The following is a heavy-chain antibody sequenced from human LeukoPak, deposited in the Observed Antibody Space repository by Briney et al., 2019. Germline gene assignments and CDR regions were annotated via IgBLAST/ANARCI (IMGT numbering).Heavy chain of an antibody. D-gene: IGHD6-19*01. CDR1: GGTFSSYA. Sequence: SVKVSCKASGGTFSSYAISWVRQAPGQGLEWMGGIIPIFGTANYAQKFQGRVMITADESTSTAYMELSSLRSEDTAVYYCARGPGSSGWYGAAYYYGMDVWGKGTTVTVSS. J-gene: IGHJ6*04. CDR3: ARGPGSSGWYGAAYYYGMDV. CDR2: IIPIFGTA. V-gene: IGHV1-69*01.